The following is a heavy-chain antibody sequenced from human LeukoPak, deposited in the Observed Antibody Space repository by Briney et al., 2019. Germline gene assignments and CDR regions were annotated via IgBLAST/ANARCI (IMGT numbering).Heavy chain of an antibody. J-gene: IGHJ4*02. D-gene: IGHD6-19*01. V-gene: IGHV6-1*01. CDR3: ARGSRSVAVALLDF. Sequence: GRTYYRSKWYNDYATSVKSRITISRDTSKNQCSLQMNAVIPEDTAVYYCARGSRSVAVALLDFWGQGTLVTVSS. CDR2: TYYRSKWYN.